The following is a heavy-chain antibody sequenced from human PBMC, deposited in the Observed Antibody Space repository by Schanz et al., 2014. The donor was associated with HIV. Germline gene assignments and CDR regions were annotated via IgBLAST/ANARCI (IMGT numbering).Heavy chain of an antibody. D-gene: IGHD3-16*01. CDR2: MYYGSGT. Sequence: QVQLQESGPGLVKPSETLSLTCNVSGASISGYYCTWIRQPPGKGLEWIGYMYYGSGTNYNPTLKNRVTILGDTSKNQFSLKLTSLTAADTAVYYCVRGASFHYDKKGSYLNWYFDIWGRGTLVAVSS. CDR1: GASISGYY. J-gene: IGHJ2*01. CDR3: VRGASFHYDKKGSYLNWYFDI. V-gene: IGHV4-59*01.